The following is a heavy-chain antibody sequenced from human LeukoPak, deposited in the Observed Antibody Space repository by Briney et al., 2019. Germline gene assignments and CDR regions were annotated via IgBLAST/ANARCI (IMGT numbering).Heavy chain of an antibody. Sequence: GGSLRLSCAASGFTFSSYAMHWVRQAPGKGLEYVSAISSNGGSTYYANSVKGRFTISRDNSKNTLYLQMGSLRAEDMAVYYCARGPGGPGAFDIWGQGTMVTVSS. V-gene: IGHV3-64*01. D-gene: IGHD4-23*01. J-gene: IGHJ3*02. CDR1: GFTFSSYA. CDR3: ARGPGGPGAFDI. CDR2: ISSNGGST.